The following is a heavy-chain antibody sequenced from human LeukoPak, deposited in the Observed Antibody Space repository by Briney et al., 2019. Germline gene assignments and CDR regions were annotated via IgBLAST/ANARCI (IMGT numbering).Heavy chain of an antibody. CDR3: AEDSRYSSGWYFYYFDY. CDR2: IWYDGSNK. J-gene: IGHJ4*02. V-gene: IGHV3-33*06. CDR1: GFTFSSYG. Sequence: GGSLRLSCAASGFTFSSYGMHWVRQAPGKGLEWVAVIWYDGSNKYYADSVKGRFTISRDNSKNTLYLQMNSLRAEDTAVYYCAEDSRYSSGWYFYYFDYWGQGTLVTVSS. D-gene: IGHD6-19*01.